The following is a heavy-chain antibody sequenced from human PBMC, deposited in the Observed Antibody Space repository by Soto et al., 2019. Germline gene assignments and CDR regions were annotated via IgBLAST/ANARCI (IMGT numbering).Heavy chain of an antibody. CDR1: GYTFISYG. CDR2: ISGYNGNT. D-gene: IGHD1-26*01. V-gene: IGHV1-18*01. CDR3: ASALGAQIVDY. J-gene: IGHJ4*02. Sequence: QVQLVQSGAEVKKPGASVKVSCKASGYTFISYGISWVRQAPGQGLEWMGWISGYNGNTKYAQKLQGRVTMTTDTSTSTAYMELRSLKSDDTAVAYCASALGAQIVDYWGQGTLVTVSS.